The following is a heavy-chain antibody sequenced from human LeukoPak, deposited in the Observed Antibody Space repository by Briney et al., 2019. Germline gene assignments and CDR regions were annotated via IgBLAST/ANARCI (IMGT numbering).Heavy chain of an antibody. CDR2: IYYSGST. CDR1: GGSISSNTYY. Sequence: SETLSLTCTVSGGSISSNTYYWGWIRQPPGKGLEWIGSIYYSGSTYYNPSLKSRVTISVDTSKNQFSLKLSSVTAADTAVYYCARGRGWFGELINSLFDPWGQGTLVTVSS. J-gene: IGHJ5*02. V-gene: IGHV4-39*07. D-gene: IGHD3-10*01. CDR3: ARGRGWFGELINSLFDP.